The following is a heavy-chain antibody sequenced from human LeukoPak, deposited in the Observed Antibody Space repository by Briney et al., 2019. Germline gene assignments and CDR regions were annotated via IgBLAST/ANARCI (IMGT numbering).Heavy chain of an antibody. CDR3: ARHADYYYYYGMDV. Sequence: SSETLSLTCTVSGGSISSYYWSWIRQPPGKGLEWIGYIYYSGSTNYNPSLKSRVTISVDTSKNQFSLKLSSVTAADTAVYYCARHADYYYYYGMDVWGQGTTVTVSS. J-gene: IGHJ6*02. V-gene: IGHV4-59*08. CDR2: IYYSGST. CDR1: GGSISSYY.